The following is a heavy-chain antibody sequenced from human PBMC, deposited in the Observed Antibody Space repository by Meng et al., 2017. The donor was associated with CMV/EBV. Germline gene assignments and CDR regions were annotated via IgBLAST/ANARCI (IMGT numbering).Heavy chain of an antibody. Sequence: ASVKVSCKASGGTFSSYTISWVRQAPGQGLEWMGWMNPNSGNTGYAQKFQGRVTITRNTSISTAYMELSSLRSEDTAVYYCARVRELQAATLYYYYYGMDVWGQGTTVTVSS. CDR2: MNPNSGNT. CDR1: GGTFSSYT. CDR3: ARVRELQAATLYYYYYGMDV. D-gene: IGHD2-15*01. J-gene: IGHJ6*02. V-gene: IGHV1-8*03.